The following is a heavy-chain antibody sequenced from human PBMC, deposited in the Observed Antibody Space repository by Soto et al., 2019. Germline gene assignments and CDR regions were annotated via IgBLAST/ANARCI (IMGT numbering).Heavy chain of an antibody. D-gene: IGHD3-3*01. V-gene: IGHV4-34*01. Sequence: PSETLSLTCAVYGGSFSGYYWSWIRQPPGKGLEWIGEINHSGSTNYNPSLKSRVTISVDTSKNQFSLKLSSVTAADTAVYYCASVGDFWSGYYQPNWFDPWGQGTLVTVSS. CDR3: ASVGDFWSGYYQPNWFDP. CDR2: INHSGST. J-gene: IGHJ5*02. CDR1: GGSFSGYY.